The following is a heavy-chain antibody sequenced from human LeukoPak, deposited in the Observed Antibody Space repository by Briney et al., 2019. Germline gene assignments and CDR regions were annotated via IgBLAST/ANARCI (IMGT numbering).Heavy chain of an antibody. V-gene: IGHV4-59*08. J-gene: IGHJ4*02. CDR1: GGSISSYY. CDR3: AAFYYDSSGYYQFDY. D-gene: IGHD3-22*01. CDR2: IYYSGSA. Sequence: SETLSLTCTVSGGSISSYYWSWIRQPPGEGLEWIGYIYYSGSANYNPSLRSRVTISVDSSKNQFSLKLSSVTAADTALYYCAAFYYDSSGYYQFDYWGQGTLVTVSS.